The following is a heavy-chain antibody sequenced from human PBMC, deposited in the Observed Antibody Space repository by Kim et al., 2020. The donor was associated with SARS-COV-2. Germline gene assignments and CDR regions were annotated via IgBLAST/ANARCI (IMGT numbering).Heavy chain of an antibody. J-gene: IGHJ4*02. CDR3: VKEASRLKDFDF. V-gene: IGHV1-46*01. Sequence: YAQKFRGRVTMTRDTSANTVDMEVSSLRSEDTAIYYCVKEASRLKDFDFWGQGTLVIVSS.